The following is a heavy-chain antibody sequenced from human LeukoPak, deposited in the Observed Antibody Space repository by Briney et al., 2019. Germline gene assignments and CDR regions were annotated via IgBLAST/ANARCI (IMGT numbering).Heavy chain of an antibody. D-gene: IGHD3-22*01. CDR2: IGGRGDSI. J-gene: IGHJ3*02. CDR3: ARAEYYYDRIGDSGAFDI. Sequence: PGGSLRLSCAASRFTFSNYAMTWVRQAPGKGLEWASVIGGRGDSIYYADSVKGRFTISRDNSRNTLYLQMNSLRAEDTAEYYCARAEYYYDRIGDSGAFDIWGQGTMVTVSS. V-gene: IGHV3-23*01. CDR1: RFTFSNYA.